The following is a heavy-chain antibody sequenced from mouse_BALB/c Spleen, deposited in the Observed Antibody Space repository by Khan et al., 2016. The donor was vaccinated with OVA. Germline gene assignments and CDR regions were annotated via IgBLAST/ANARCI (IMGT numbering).Heavy chain of an antibody. Sequence: EVKLVESGGDLVKPGGSLKLSCAASGFTFSTYGMSWVRQTPDKRLEWVATISSGGSYNYYPDSVKGRFTISRENAKNTLYLQMSSLKSEDTAIYYCARLAYYYNSEGFAYWGQGTLVTVSA. V-gene: IGHV5-6*01. CDR1: GFTFSTYG. D-gene: IGHD1-1*01. CDR3: ARLAYYYNSEGFAY. J-gene: IGHJ3*01. CDR2: ISSGGSYN.